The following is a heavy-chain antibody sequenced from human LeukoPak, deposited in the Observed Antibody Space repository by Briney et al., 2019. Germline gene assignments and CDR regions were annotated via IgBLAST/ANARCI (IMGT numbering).Heavy chain of an antibody. J-gene: IGHJ6*03. D-gene: IGHD2-2*03. Sequence: ASVKVSCKASGYTFTDYYIHWVRQAPGQGLEWMGSINTYSGATNYAQRFQGRVTMTRDTSISTAYMELGRVRSDDSAIYYCARDPTLGFYYFYLDVWAKGPRSPSP. V-gene: IGHV1-2*02. CDR1: GYTFTDYY. CDR3: ARDPTLGFYYFYLDV. CDR2: INTYSGAT.